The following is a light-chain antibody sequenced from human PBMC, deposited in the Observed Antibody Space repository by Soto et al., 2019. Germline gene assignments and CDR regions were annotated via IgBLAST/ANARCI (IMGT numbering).Light chain of an antibody. Sequence: DIPMTQSPSTLSASVGDRVTITCRASQGIRSWLAWYQQKPGKAPNLLIYQASNLKSGVPSRFSGSGSGTEYTLTISSLQPDDFATYYCQQYNSYPWTFGQGTKVEIK. CDR1: QGIRSW. V-gene: IGKV1-5*03. CDR3: QQYNSYPWT. J-gene: IGKJ1*01. CDR2: QAS.